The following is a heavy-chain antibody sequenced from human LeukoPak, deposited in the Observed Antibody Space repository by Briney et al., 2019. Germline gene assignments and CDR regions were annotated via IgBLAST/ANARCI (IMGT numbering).Heavy chain of an antibody. D-gene: IGHD2-2*01. Sequence: ASVKVSCKASGYTFTGYYMHWVRQAPGQGLEWMGWMNPNSGNTGYAQKFQGRVTMTRNTSISTAYMELSSLRSEDTAVYYCARGRSAIYCSSTSCSQAIYYMDVWGKGTTVTISS. CDR1: GYTFTGYY. CDR3: ARGRSAIYCSSTSCSQAIYYMDV. CDR2: MNPNSGNT. V-gene: IGHV1-8*02. J-gene: IGHJ6*03.